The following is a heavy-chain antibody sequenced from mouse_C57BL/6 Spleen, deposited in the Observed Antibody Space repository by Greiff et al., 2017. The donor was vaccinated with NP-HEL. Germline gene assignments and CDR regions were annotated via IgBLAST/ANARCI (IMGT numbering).Heavy chain of an antibody. CDR3: ARRSGSYYYAMDY. Sequence: VQLQQSGAELVRPGSSVKLSCKASGYTFTSYWMHWVKQRPIQGLEWIGNIDPSDSETHYNQKFQDKATLTVDKSSSTAYMQLSSLTSEDSAVYYCARRSGSYYYAMDYWGQGTTVTVSS. J-gene: IGHJ4*01. CDR2: IDPSDSET. CDR1: GYTFTSYW. V-gene: IGHV1-52*01.